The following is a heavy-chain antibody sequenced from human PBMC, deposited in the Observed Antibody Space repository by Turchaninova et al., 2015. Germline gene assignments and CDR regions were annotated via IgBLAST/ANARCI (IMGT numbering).Heavy chain of an antibody. Sequence: QVQLQESGPRLVKPSETLSLPCPVSGGSVSSGNSYWSWFRPPPGKGLEWIGYIYHSGSTNYSPSLKSRVAISVDTSKNQFSLKLTSVTTADTAVYYCARSASIVGPTTLDYWGQGTLVTVSS. D-gene: IGHD1-26*01. J-gene: IGHJ4*02. CDR2: IYHSGST. V-gene: IGHV4-61*01. CDR3: ARSASIVGPTTLDY. CDR1: GGSVSSGNSY.